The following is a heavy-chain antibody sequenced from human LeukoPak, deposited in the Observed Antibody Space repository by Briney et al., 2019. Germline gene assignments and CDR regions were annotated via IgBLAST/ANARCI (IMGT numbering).Heavy chain of an antibody. CDR3: ARTPTVAPLDY. J-gene: IGHJ4*02. Sequence: GGSLRLSCAASGFTFSSYAMHWVRQAPGKGLEWVAVISYDGSNKYYADSVKGRFTISRDNSKNTLYLQMNSLRAEDTAAYYCARTPTVAPLDYWGQGTLVTVSS. CDR1: GFTFSSYA. D-gene: IGHD4-23*01. CDR2: ISYDGSNK. V-gene: IGHV3-30*04.